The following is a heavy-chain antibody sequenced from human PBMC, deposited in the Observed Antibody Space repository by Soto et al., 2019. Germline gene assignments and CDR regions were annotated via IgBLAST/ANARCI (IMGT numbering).Heavy chain of an antibody. CDR2: INHSGST. Sequence: SETLSLTCAVYGGSFSGYYWSWIRQPPGKGLEWIGEINHSGSTNYNPSLKSRVTISVDTSKNQFSLKLSSVTAADTAVYYCARRYYLKSITIFGVVTDWWFDPWGQGTLVTVSS. J-gene: IGHJ5*02. V-gene: IGHV4-34*01. D-gene: IGHD3-3*01. CDR1: GGSFSGYY. CDR3: ARRYYLKSITIFGVVTDWWFDP.